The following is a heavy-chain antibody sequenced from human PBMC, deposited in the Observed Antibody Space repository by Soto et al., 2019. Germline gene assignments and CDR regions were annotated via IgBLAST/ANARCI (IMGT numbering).Heavy chain of an antibody. Sequence: QVLLVQSGAVVKKPGSSVKVSCKAAGGSFSSYTVSWVRQAPGQGLDYMGGIMPVFGTPTYTEKFQGRITHTADESTGTAYMELTSLKSDDTAVYYCARGVTANYMGGDAFAIWGQGTMVTVSS. CDR3: ARGVTANYMGGDAFAI. CDR1: GGSFSSYT. CDR2: IMPVFGTP. V-gene: IGHV1-69*01. D-gene: IGHD3-16*01. J-gene: IGHJ3*02.